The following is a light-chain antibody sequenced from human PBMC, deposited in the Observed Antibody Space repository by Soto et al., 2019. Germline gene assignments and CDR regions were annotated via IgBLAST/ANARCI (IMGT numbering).Light chain of an antibody. CDR2: EAS. V-gene: IGKV1-33*01. Sequence: DIQMTQSPSSLSTSVGERVTITCQASQDISNSLNWYQQKPGKAPNLLIYEASKLQTGVPSRFSGGGSGTHFNFTISNLQPEDIATYYCQHYYNLPRYTFGLGTKLEIK. J-gene: IGKJ2*01. CDR3: QHYYNLPRYT. CDR1: QDISNS.